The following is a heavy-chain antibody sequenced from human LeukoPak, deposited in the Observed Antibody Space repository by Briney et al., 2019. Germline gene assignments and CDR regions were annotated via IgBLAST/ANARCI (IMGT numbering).Heavy chain of an antibody. CDR3: AIDFPLPMVRGVMPPYYYYGMDV. CDR1: GGTFSSYA. V-gene: IGHV1-69*13. J-gene: IGHJ6*02. CDR2: IIPIFGTA. D-gene: IGHD3-10*01. Sequence: GVSVKVSCKASGGTFSSYAISWVRQAPGQGLEWMGGIIPIFGTANYAQKFQGRVTITADESTSTAYMELSSLRSEDTAVYYCAIDFPLPMVRGVMPPYYYYGMDVLGQGTTVTVSS.